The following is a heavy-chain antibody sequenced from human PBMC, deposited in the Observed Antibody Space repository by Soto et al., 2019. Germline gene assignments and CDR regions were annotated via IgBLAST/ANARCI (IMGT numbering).Heavy chain of an antibody. J-gene: IGHJ6*02. CDR1: GFTFSSYG. CDR2: ISYDGSNK. CDR3: AKGLRHIVVVTATYYYYGMDV. V-gene: IGHV3-30*18. Sequence: GGSLRLSCAASGFTFSSYGMHWVRQAPGKGLEWVAVISYDGSNKYYADSVKGRFTISRDNSKNTLYLQMNSLRAEDTAVYYCAKGLRHIVVVTATYYYYGMDVWGQGTTVTVSS. D-gene: IGHD2-21*02.